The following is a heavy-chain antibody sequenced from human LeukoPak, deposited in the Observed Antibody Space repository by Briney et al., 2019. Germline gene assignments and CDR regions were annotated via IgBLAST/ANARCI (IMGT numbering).Heavy chain of an antibody. CDR3: ARESVDYSNSYYFDY. J-gene: IGHJ4*02. V-gene: IGHV4-4*07. CDR2: IYTSGST. D-gene: IGHD4-11*01. Sequence: SETLSLTCTVSGGSISSYYWSWIRQPAGKGLEWIGRIYTSGSTNYNPSLKSRVTMSVDTSKNQFSLKLSSVTAADTAVYYCARESVDYSNSYYFDYWGQGTLVTVSS. CDR1: GGSISSYY.